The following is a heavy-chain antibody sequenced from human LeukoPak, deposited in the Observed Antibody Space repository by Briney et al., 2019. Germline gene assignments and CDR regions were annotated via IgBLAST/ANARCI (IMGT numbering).Heavy chain of an antibody. V-gene: IGHV4-30-2*01. Sequence: SETLSLTCAVSGGSISSGGYSWSWIRQPPGKGLEWIGYIYHSGSTYYNPSLKSRVTISVDRSKNQFSLKLSSVTAADTAVYYCARGMTETRLFDPWGQGTLVTVSS. J-gene: IGHJ5*02. CDR3: ARGMTETRLFDP. CDR2: IYHSGST. CDR1: GGSISSGGYS. D-gene: IGHD1/OR15-1a*01.